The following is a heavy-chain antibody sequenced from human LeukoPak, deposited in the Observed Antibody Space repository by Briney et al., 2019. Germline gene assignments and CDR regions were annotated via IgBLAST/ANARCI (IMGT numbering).Heavy chain of an antibody. CDR1: GFAFSGYW. V-gene: IGHV3-74*01. Sequence: PGGSLRLSCAASGFAFSGYWMHWVRQPPGKGLVWVSRITGDGSSTTYADSVKGRFTISRDNAKNTLYLQMISLRAEDTAVYFCVRLTRFRMTGVVPYVMDVWGQGTTVTVSS. J-gene: IGHJ6*02. D-gene: IGHD3-22*01. CDR3: VRLTRFRMTGVVPYVMDV. CDR2: ITGDGSST.